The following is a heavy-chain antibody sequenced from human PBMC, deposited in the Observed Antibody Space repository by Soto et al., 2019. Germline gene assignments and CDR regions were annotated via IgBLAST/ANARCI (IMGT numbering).Heavy chain of an antibody. V-gene: IGHV3-23*01. J-gene: IGHJ4*02. CDR2: VNPGGYST. D-gene: IGHD5-12*01. CDR3: AKDLRAGSGYDFDY. Sequence: EVQLLQSGGGLVQPGGSLRLSCAASGFTFTSYSMTWVRQTPGKGLEWVAAVNPGGYSTYYADSVKGRFIISRDNSNKTLYLQMNSLRAEDTAVYYCAKDLRAGSGYDFDYRDQGTLVTVSS. CDR1: GFTFTSYS.